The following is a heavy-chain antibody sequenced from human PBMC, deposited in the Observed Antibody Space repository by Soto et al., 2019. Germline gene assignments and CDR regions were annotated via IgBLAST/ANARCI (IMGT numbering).Heavy chain of an antibody. V-gene: IGHV1-69*13. Sequence: ASVKVSCKASGGTFSSYAISWVRQAPGQGLEWMGGIIPIFGTANYAQKFQGRVTITADESTSTAYMELSSLRSEDTAVYYCARGAEGGATPHDAFDIWGQGTMVTVSS. CDR2: IIPIFGTA. J-gene: IGHJ3*02. CDR3: ARGAEGGATPHDAFDI. D-gene: IGHD1-26*01. CDR1: GGTFSSYA.